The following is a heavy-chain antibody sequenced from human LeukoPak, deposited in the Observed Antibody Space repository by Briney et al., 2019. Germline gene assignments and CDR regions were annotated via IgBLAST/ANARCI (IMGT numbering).Heavy chain of an antibody. D-gene: IGHD3-10*01. CDR2: INTDGSST. V-gene: IGHV3-74*01. CDR1: GFTFSSYA. Sequence: GSLRLSCAASGFTFSSYAMSWVRQAPGKGLEWVSRINTDGSSTSYADSVKGRFTISRDNAKNTLYLQMNSLRAEDTAVYYCARDSPRGYWGQGTLVTVSS. J-gene: IGHJ4*02. CDR3: ARDSPRGY.